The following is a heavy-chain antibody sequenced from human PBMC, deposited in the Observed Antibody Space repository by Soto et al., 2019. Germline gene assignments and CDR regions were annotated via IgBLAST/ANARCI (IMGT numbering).Heavy chain of an antibody. CDR1: GYTFTSYY. Sequence: ASVKVSFKASGYTFTSYYMHWVRQAPGQGLEWMGIINPSGGSTRYAQKFQGRVTMTRDTSTSTVYMELSSLRSEDTAVYYCAREAGFNQSYCGGGCYSGYFQHWGQGTLVTVSS. V-gene: IGHV1-46*01. CDR2: INPSGGST. J-gene: IGHJ1*01. CDR3: AREAGFNQSYCGGGCYSGYFQH. D-gene: IGHD2-21*02.